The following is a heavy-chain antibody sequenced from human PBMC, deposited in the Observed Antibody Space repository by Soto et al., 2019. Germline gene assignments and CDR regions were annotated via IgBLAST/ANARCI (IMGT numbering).Heavy chain of an antibody. CDR2: ISYDGSNK. Sequence: QVQLVESGGGVVQPGRSLRLSCAASGFTFSNYGMHWVRQAPGKGLEWVAVISYDGSNKYYADSVKGRFTISRDNSKNTLYLQMNSLRAEDTAVYYCAKEDDGGHRRKAFDIWGRGTMVTVSS. CDR1: GFTFSNYG. V-gene: IGHV3-30*18. CDR3: AKEDDGGHRRKAFDI. D-gene: IGHD1-1*01. J-gene: IGHJ3*02.